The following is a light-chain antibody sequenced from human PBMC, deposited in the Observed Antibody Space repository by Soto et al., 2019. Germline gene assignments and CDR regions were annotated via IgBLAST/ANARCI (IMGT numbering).Light chain of an antibody. Sequence: EVVLTQSPGTLALSPGDRATLSCSASQSVTSTYLGWYQQKTGQAPRLLIYGASTRATGIPDRFSGSGSGTDFTPTISRLQPADFAVYYCQQYGSSPTITFGQGTRVEIK. J-gene: IGKJ5*01. CDR3: QQYGSSPTIT. CDR2: GAS. CDR1: QSVTSTY. V-gene: IGKV3-20*01.